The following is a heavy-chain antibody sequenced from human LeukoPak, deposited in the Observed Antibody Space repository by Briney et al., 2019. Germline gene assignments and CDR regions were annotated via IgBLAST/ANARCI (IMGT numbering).Heavy chain of an antibody. CDR3: AREGEWLVQGAFDI. V-gene: IGHV3-30*04. J-gene: IGHJ3*02. CDR1: GFTFSSYA. CDR2: ISYDGSNK. D-gene: IGHD6-19*01. Sequence: GGSLRLSRAASGFTFSSYAMHWVRQAPGKGLEWVAVISYDGSNKYYADSVKGRFTISRDNSKNTLYLQMNSLRAEDTAVYYCAREGEWLVQGAFDIWGQGTMVTVSS.